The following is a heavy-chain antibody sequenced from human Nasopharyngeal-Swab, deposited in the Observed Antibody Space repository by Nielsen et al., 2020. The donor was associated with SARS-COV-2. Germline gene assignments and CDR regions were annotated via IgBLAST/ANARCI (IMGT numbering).Heavy chain of an antibody. CDR1: GFTFSSYS. CDR2: ISGSGNTT. Sequence: GESLKISCAASGFTFSSYSMNWVRQAPGKGLEWVSIISGSGNTTYYADSVNDRFTISRDNSKNTLYLQMNSLRAGDTAIYYCAKIGGGVGYWGQGTPVTVSS. V-gene: IGHV3-23*01. CDR3: AKIGGGVGY. D-gene: IGHD3-16*01. J-gene: IGHJ4*02.